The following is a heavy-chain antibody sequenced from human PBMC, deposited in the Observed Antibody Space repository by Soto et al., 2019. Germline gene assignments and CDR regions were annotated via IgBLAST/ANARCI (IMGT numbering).Heavy chain of an antibody. CDR1: GYSISSGYY. CDR3: ASVEYQLLMGGWFDP. V-gene: IGHV4-38-2*01. CDR2: IYHSGST. Sequence: SETLSLTCAVSGYSISSGYYWGWIRQPPGKGLEWIGSIYHSGSTYYNPSLKSRVTISVDTSKNQFSLKLSSVTAADTAVYYCASVEYQLLMGGWFDPWGQGTLVTV. D-gene: IGHD2-2*01. J-gene: IGHJ5*02.